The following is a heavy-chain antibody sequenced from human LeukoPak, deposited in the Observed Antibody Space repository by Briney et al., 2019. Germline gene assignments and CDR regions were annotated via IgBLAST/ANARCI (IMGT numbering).Heavy chain of an antibody. V-gene: IGHV4-34*01. CDR2: INHSGST. Sequence: SETLSLTCAVYGGSFSGYYWSWIRQPPGKGLEWIGEINHSGSTYYNPSLKSRVTISVDTSKNQFSLRLSSVTAADTAVYYCVRDAGVAISATPNYFPYWGQGTLVAVSS. J-gene: IGHJ4*02. CDR1: GGSFSGYY. CDR3: VRDAGVAISATPNYFPY. D-gene: IGHD2-15*01.